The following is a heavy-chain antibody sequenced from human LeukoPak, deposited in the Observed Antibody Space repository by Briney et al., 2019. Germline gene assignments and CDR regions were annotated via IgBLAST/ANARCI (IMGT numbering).Heavy chain of an antibody. CDR1: GYTFIHHY. D-gene: IGHD6-13*01. Sequence: ASVKVSCKTSGYTFIHHYMHWVRQAPGQGLEWMGWINPNSGGTNYAQKFQGRVTMTRDTSISTAYMELSRLRSDDTAVYYCARGGDSSSWYPDAFDIWGQGTMVTVSS. J-gene: IGHJ3*02. CDR3: ARGGDSSSWYPDAFDI. V-gene: IGHV1-2*02. CDR2: INPNSGGT.